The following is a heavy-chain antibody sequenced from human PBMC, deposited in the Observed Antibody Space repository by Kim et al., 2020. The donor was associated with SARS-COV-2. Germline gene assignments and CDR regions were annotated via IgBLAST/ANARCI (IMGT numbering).Heavy chain of an antibody. CDR3: TTTASLDHRSESGWLQFNYYYYGMDV. Sequence: GGSLRLSCAASGFTFSNAWMSWVRQAPGKGLEWVGRIKSKTDGGTTDYAAPVKGRFTIPRDDSKNTLYLQMNSLKTEDTAVYYCTTTASLDHRSESGWLQFNYYYYGMDVWGQGTTVTVSS. V-gene: IGHV3-15*01. CDR1: GFTFSNAW. CDR2: IKSKTDGGTT. D-gene: IGHD5-12*01. J-gene: IGHJ6*02.